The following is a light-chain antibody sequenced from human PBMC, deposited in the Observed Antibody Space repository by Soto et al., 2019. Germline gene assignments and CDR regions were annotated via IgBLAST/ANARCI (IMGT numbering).Light chain of an antibody. CDR3: LSYTSANTRV. Sequence: QSALTQPASVSASPGQSITISCTGTSSDVGGYKFVSWYQHHPGKAPKLMIYEVNSRPSGVSNRISGSKSGNTASLTISGLQPEDEADYYCLSYTSANTRVFGGGTKGTVL. CDR2: EVN. CDR1: SSDVGGYKF. V-gene: IGLV2-14*01. J-gene: IGLJ3*02.